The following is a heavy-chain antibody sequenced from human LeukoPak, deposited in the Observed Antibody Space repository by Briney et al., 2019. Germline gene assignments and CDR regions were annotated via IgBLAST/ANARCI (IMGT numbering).Heavy chain of an antibody. CDR2: IYTSGST. CDR1: GGSFSGYY. V-gene: IGHV4-4*07. J-gene: IGHJ6*02. Sequence: SETLSLTCAVYGGSFSGYYWSWIRQPAGKGLEWIGRIYTSGSTNYNPSLKSRVTMSVDTSKNQFSLKLSSVTAADTAVYYCARDYSSSWHYYYYGMDVWGQGTTVTVSS. CDR3: ARDYSSSWHYYYYGMDV. D-gene: IGHD6-13*01.